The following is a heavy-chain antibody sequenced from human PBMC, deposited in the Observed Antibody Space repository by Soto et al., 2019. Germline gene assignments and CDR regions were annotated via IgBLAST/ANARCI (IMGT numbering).Heavy chain of an antibody. D-gene: IGHD6-13*01. Sequence: QVQLVQSGAEVKKPGSSVKVSCKASGGTFSSYAISWVRQAPGQGLEWMGGIIPIFGTADYAQKFQGRVTITADESTSTAYMELRSLSSEDTAVYYCASLIAAAGPPHSPRYYYGMDVWGQGTTVTVSS. CDR3: ASLIAAAGPPHSPRYYYGMDV. V-gene: IGHV1-69*12. CDR1: GGTFSSYA. J-gene: IGHJ6*02. CDR2: IIPIFGTA.